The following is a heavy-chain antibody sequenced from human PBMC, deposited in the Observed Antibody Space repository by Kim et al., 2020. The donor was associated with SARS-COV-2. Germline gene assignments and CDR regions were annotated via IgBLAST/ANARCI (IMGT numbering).Heavy chain of an antibody. D-gene: IGHD2-21*02. CDR3: ARGVTY. Sequence: SNGITSYIDSVKGRFTISRDKSKNTMYLQMNNLRADDTALYFCARGVTYWGQGTLVTVSP. J-gene: IGHJ4*02. V-gene: IGHV3-23*01. CDR2: SNGIT.